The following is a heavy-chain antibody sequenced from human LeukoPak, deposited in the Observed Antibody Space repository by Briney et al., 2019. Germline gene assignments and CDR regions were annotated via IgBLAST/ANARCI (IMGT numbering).Heavy chain of an antibody. CDR1: GYTFTGYY. J-gene: IGHJ6*02. Sequence: GASVKVSCKASGYTFTGYYMHWVRQAPGQGLEWMGWINPNSGGTNYAQKFQGWVTMTRDTSTSTVYMELSSLRSEDTAVYYCARSTGAHAAITMIVVGRYYGMDVWGQGTTVTVSS. CDR3: ARSTGAHAAITMIVVGRYYGMDV. CDR2: INPNSGGT. V-gene: IGHV1-2*04. D-gene: IGHD3-22*01.